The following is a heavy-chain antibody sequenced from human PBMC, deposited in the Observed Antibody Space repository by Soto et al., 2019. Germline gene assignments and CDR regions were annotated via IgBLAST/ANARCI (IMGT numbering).Heavy chain of an antibody. V-gene: IGHV4-61*01. Sequence: QVQLQESGPGLVKPSETLSLTCTVSGGSVSSGSFYWGWIRQPPGKGLEWIGYIYDSGNTNYNPSLKSRVTILXXTXKXXFSLKLSSVTAADTAMYYCARTYSWGSGRGRSMDVWGQGTTVIVS. J-gene: IGHJ6*02. CDR3: ARTYSWGSGRGRSMDV. CDR2: IYDSGNT. CDR1: GGSVSSGSFY. D-gene: IGHD3-10*01.